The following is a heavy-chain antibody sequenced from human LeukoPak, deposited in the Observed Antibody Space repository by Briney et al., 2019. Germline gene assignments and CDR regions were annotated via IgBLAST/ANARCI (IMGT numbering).Heavy chain of an antibody. CDR3: ATTQQQPNDAFDI. Sequence: GESLRISCKGSGYSFTSYWIGWVGQMPGKGLEWMGIIYPGDSDTRYSPSFQGQVTISADKSISTAYLQWSSLKASDTAMYYCATTQQQPNDAFDIWGQGTMVTVSS. CDR2: IYPGDSDT. V-gene: IGHV5-51*01. D-gene: IGHD6-13*01. J-gene: IGHJ3*02. CDR1: GYSFTSYW.